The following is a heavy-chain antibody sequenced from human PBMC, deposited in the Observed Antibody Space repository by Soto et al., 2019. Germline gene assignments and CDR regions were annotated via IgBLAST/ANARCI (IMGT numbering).Heavy chain of an antibody. CDR1: GGSITRNNHY. J-gene: IGHJ4*02. CDR2: ILYSGST. D-gene: IGHD6-19*01. CDR3: ARLGSSGWYQGSYFDY. Sequence: QLQLQESGPGLVKPSETLSLTCIVSGGSITRNNHYWGWIRQSPGKGLEWIGSILYSGSTNYNPSLKSRGTLSVETSKNQCSLTMSSVTAADTALYYCARLGSSGWYQGSYFDYWGQGTLVTVSS. V-gene: IGHV4-39*01.